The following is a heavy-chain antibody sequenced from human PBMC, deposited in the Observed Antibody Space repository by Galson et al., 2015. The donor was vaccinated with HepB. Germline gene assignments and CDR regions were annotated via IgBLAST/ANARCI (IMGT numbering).Heavy chain of an antibody. Sequence: SETLSLTCTVSGGSMSNYIWSWIRQPPGEGLEWIGFISYSGTTNYNPSLKSRVTISVDTSKNQFSLKLTSVTAADTAVYYCARVGAIGWYYFDRWGQGTLVTVSS. CDR3: ARVGAIGWYYFDR. V-gene: IGHV4-59*01. J-gene: IGHJ4*02. D-gene: IGHD2-15*01. CDR1: GGSMSNYI. CDR2: ISYSGTT.